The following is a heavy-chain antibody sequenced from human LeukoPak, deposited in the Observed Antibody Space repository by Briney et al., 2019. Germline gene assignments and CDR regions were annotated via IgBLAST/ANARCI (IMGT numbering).Heavy chain of an antibody. CDR3: ARHPYYYYGMDV. CDR2: IYTSGST. Sequence: SETLSLTCTVSGGSISSYYWSWIRQPAGKGLEWIGRIYTSGSTNYNPSLKSRVTISIDTSKNQFSLKLTSVTAADTAVYYCARHPYYYYGMDVWGQGTTVTVSS. V-gene: IGHV4-4*07. J-gene: IGHJ6*02. CDR1: GGSISSYY.